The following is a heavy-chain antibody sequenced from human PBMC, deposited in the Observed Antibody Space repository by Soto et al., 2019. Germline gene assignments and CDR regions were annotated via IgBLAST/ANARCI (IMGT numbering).Heavy chain of an antibody. J-gene: IGHJ4*02. Sequence: PSETLSLTCTFSVVSINSYYWTCIRQAPGKGLEWIGYIHYSGSTNYNPSLKSRVTISVDTSKNQFSLQLNSVTAADTAVYFCARYIHFHSGSSHTELEYWGQGTLDIVSS. CDR3: ARYIHFHSGSSHTELEY. CDR1: VVSINSYY. V-gene: IGHV4-59*01. CDR2: IHYSGST. D-gene: IGHD1-26*01.